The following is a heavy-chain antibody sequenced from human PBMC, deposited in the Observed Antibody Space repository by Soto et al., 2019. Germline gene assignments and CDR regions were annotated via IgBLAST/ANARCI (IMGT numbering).Heavy chain of an antibody. J-gene: IGHJ5*02. V-gene: IGHV3-23*01. Sequence: WGSLRLSCAASGFTFSSYAMSWFCQAPGKGLEWVSAISGSGGSTYYADSVKGRFTISRDNSKNTLYLQMNSLRAEDTAVYYWAGGYISGGYITWGKGTLVTSPQ. D-gene: IGHD6-19*01. CDR2: ISGSGGST. CDR1: GFTFSSYA. CDR3: AGGYISGGYIT.